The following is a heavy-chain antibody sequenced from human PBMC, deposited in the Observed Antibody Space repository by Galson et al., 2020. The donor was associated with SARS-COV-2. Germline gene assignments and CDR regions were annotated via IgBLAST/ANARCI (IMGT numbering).Heavy chain of an antibody. V-gene: IGHV3-49*03. CDR1: GFTFGDYA. Sequence: GGSLRLSCAASGFTFGDYALSWFRQAPGKGLEWVGFIRSKAYRGTSEYPSSVQGRFTMSRDDSKSIAYLQMTSLKTEDTAVYYCARLVVLLGASSLDSWGQGTLVTVSS. CDR2: IRSKAYRGTS. D-gene: IGHD1-26*01. CDR3: ARLVVLLGASSLDS. J-gene: IGHJ4*02.